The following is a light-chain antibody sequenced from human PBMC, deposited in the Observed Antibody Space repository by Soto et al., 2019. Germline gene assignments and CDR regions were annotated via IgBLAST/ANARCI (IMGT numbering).Light chain of an antibody. Sequence: EIVMTQSPASLSVSPGDGATLSCRASQSVASNVAWYQQKPGQGPRLLIHGASTRAVGVPARFSGSGSGTAFTLPISSLQSEDFAVYYCQQYHNWPPQYTFGQGTKLQIK. J-gene: IGKJ2*01. CDR2: GAS. V-gene: IGKV3-15*01. CDR1: QSVASN. CDR3: QQYHNWPPQYT.